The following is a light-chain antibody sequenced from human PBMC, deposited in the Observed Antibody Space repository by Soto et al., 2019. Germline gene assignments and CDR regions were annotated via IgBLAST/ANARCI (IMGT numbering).Light chain of an antibody. CDR1: QSVSSN. CDR2: GAS. CDR3: QQYGSSPPWT. V-gene: IGKV3-20*01. J-gene: IGKJ1*01. Sequence: EIVMTQSPYTLSVSPGEIATLSCWASQSVSSNLAWYQQKPGQAPRLLIYGASTRATGIPARFSGSGSGTDFTLTISRLEPEDFAVYYCQQYGSSPPWTFGQGTKVDIK.